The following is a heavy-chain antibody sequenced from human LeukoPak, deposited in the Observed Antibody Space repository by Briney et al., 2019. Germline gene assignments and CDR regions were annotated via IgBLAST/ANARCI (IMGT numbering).Heavy chain of an antibody. J-gene: IGHJ4*02. CDR1: GFTFSSYG. CDR2: VSGSGGST. D-gene: IGHD3-22*01. Sequence: GGSLRLSCAASGFTFSSYGMSWVRQAPGKGLEWVSGVSGSGGSTYYADSVKGRFTISRDNSKNTLYLQMNSLRAEDTAVYYCARKNIVIITPFDYWGRGTPVTVSS. V-gene: IGHV3-23*01. CDR3: ARKNIVIITPFDY.